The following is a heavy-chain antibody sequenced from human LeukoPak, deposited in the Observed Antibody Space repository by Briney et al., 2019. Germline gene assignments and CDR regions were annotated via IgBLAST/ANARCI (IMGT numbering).Heavy chain of an antibody. J-gene: IGHJ4*02. D-gene: IGHD4-11*01. CDR1: GFTFSSYE. Sequence: PGGSLRLSCAASGFTFSSYEMNWVRQAQGKGLEWVSYISSSGSTIYYADSVKGRFTISRDNAKNSLYLQMNSLRAEDTAVYYCARDRTTVTTLDYWGQGTLVTVSS. CDR2: ISSSGSTI. CDR3: ARDRTTVTTLDY. V-gene: IGHV3-48*03.